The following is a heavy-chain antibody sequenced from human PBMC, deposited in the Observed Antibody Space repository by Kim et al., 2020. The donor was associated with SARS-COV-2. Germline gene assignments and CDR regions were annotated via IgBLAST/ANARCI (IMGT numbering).Heavy chain of an antibody. J-gene: IGHJ4*02. Sequence: GGSLRLSCTASGFTFGDYAMSWFRQAPGKGLEWVGFIRSKAYGGTTEYAASVKGTFTISRDDSKSIAYLQMNSLKTEDTAVYYCTRDRWELPPAYWGQGTLVTVSS. CDR3: TRDRWELPPAY. CDR2: IRSKAYGGTT. V-gene: IGHV3-49*03. CDR1: GFTFGDYA. D-gene: IGHD1-26*01.